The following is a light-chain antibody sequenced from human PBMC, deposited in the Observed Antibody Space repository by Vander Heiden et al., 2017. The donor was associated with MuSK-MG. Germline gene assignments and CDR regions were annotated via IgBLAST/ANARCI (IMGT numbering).Light chain of an antibody. CDR1: QSISSY. V-gene: IGKV1-39*01. J-gene: IGKJ4*01. CDR2: AAS. CDR3: QQSDTRPRT. Sequence: PSSLSASPGDRVTITCRASQSISSYLDWYQQKPGEAPRLLIYAASNMHTGVPSRFSGSGSGTDFTLTISRLQPEDFAAYYCQQSDTRPRTFGEGTKVEIK.